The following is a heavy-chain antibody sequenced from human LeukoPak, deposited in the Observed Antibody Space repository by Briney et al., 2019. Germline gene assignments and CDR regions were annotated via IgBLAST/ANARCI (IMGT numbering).Heavy chain of an antibody. CDR1: GFTFSSYW. CDR3: ARVGPLLWFGESPGYYYYGMDV. D-gene: IGHD3-10*01. J-gene: IGHJ6*04. Sequence: GGSLRLSCAASGFTFSSYWMSWVRQAPGKGLEWVANIKQDRSEKYYVDSVKGRFTISRDNAKNSLYLQMNSLRAEDTAVYYCARVGPLLWFGESPGYYYYGMDVWGKGTTVTVSS. CDR2: IKQDRSEK. V-gene: IGHV3-7*03.